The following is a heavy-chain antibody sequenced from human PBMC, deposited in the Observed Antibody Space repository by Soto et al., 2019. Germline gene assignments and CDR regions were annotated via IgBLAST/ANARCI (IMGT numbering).Heavy chain of an antibody. J-gene: IGHJ6*02. CDR3: ARDGPGRPYGMDV. CDR2: ISISTGDT. Sequence: QVQLVQSGAEVKKPGASVTVSCKASGYTFNTYLIAWVRQAPGQGLEWMGWISISTGDTDYAQNLQGRVTLTTDPSPSTAYMELKSLRPDDTALYYCARDGPGRPYGMDVWGQGTPVIVSS. D-gene: IGHD6-6*01. V-gene: IGHV1-18*01. CDR1: GYTFNTYL.